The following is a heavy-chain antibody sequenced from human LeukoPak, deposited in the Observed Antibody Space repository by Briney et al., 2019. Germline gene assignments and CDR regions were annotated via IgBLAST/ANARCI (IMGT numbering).Heavy chain of an antibody. CDR1: GFTFSSYG. D-gene: IGHD4-17*01. J-gene: IGHJ4*02. CDR2: IRYDGSNK. Sequence: GGSLRLSCAASGFTFSSYGMHWVRQAPGKGLEWVTFIRYDGSNKYFADSVKGRFTISRDTSMNTVYLQMNSLRAEDTAVYYCARLNFGDDYWGQGTLVTVSS. V-gene: IGHV3-30*02. CDR3: ARLNFGDDY.